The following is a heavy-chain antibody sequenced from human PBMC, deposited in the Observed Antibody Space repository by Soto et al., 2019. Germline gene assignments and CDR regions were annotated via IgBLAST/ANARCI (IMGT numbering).Heavy chain of an antibody. CDR1: GFTFSSYG. V-gene: IGHV3-33*01. J-gene: IGHJ4*02. CDR2: IWYDGSNK. Sequence: GGSLRLSCAASGFTFSSYGMHWVRQAPGKGLEWVAVIWYDGSNKYYADSVKGRFTISRDNSKNTLYLQMNSLRAEDTAVYYCARATKRGGSSWEYFDYWGQGTLVTVSS. D-gene: IGHD6-13*01. CDR3: ARATKRGGSSWEYFDY.